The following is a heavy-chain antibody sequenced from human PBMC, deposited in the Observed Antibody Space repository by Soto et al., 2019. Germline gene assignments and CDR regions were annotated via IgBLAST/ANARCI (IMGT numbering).Heavy chain of an antibody. CDR3: ARSSGTSGSYFYYGMDV. Sequence: SETLTLTCAVFGGSFRGYDWSGIREPPGKGLEWIGEINHSGSTNYNPSLKSRVTISVDTSKNQFSLKLSSVTAADTAVYYCARSSGTSGSYFYYGMDVWGQGTTVT. J-gene: IGHJ6*02. CDR2: INHSGST. V-gene: IGHV4-34*01. CDR1: GGSFRGYD. D-gene: IGHD3-10*01.